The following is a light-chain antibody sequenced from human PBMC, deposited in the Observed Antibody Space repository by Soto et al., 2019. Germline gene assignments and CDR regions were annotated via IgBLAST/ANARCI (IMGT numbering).Light chain of an antibody. V-gene: IGLV2-14*01. CDR1: SSDVGGYNY. CDR2: EVS. CDR3: SSYTSSSTLAWV. Sequence: QSALTQPTSVTGSTGQSITISCTGTSSDVGGYNYVSWYQQHPGKAPKLMIYEVSNRPSGVSNRFSGSKSGNTASLTISGLQAEDEADYYCSSYTSSSTLAWVFGGGTKLTVL. J-gene: IGLJ3*02.